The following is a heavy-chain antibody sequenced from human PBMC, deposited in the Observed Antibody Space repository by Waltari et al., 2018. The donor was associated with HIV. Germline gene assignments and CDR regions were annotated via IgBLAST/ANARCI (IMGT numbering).Heavy chain of an antibody. V-gene: IGHV3-7*01. Sequence: MVESGGDLVQPGGSLRLSCVASGFPFSNYWLSWVREAPGKGPEWVANIKQDGAEEYYVYSVRGRFTISRDNAKNTLYLQMNSLRVEDTAVYYCASHRYSGYDKYFYYYYGMDVWGQGTTVTVSS. CDR3: ASHRYSGYDKYFYYYYGMDV. CDR2: IKQDGAEE. J-gene: IGHJ6*02. D-gene: IGHD1-26*01. CDR1: GFPFSNYW.